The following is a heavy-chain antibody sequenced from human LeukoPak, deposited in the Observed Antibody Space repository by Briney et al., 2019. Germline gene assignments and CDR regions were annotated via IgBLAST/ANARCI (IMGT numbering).Heavy chain of an antibody. CDR2: INPNSGGT. CDR1: GYTFTGYY. J-gene: IGHJ6*02. D-gene: IGHD3-22*01. CDR3: ARDSSGYYDRVGYGMDV. V-gene: IGHV1-2*02. Sequence: ASVEVSCKASGYTFTGYYMHWVRQAPGQGLEWMGWINPNSGGTNYAQKLQGRVTMTTDTSTSTAYMELRSLRSDDTAVYYCARDSSGYYDRVGYGMDVWGQGTTVTVSS.